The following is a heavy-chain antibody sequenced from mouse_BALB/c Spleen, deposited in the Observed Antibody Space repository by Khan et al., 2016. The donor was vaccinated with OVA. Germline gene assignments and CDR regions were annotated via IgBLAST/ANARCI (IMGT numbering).Heavy chain of an antibody. CDR1: GYSFTSYY. D-gene: IGHD4-1*01. J-gene: IGHJ3*01. V-gene: IGHV1S135*01. CDR2: IDPFNGGT. Sequence: VQLQQSGPELMRPGSSVNISCKASGYSFTSYYIHWVKQSHGKSLEWIGYIDPFNGGTDYNQKFKGKATLTVDKSSNRAYMHLSSLTSEDSAVYYCASGTFDYSGQGTLVTLS. CDR3: ASGTFDY.